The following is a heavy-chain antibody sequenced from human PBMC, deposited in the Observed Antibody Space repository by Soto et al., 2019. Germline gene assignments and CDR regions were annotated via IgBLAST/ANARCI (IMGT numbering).Heavy chain of an antibody. D-gene: IGHD5-18*01. CDR2: ITASNGNT. J-gene: IGHJ2*01. CDR1: GFSFSTYG. V-gene: IGHV1-18*04. Sequence: QLQLVQSGAEVKNPGASERVSCKASGFSFSTYGITWVRQAPGQGLEWMGWITASNGNTHYAQNLQGRVTMTTDTSTSTAYMELWRLSSDDTAVYYCARGNSYGSYWYFDLWGRGTLVTVSS. CDR3: ARGNSYGSYWYFDL.